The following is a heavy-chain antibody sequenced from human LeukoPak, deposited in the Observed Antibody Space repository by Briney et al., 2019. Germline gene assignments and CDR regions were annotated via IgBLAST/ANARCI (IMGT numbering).Heavy chain of an antibody. CDR3: ARTGYCGSTSCYADAFDI. CDR2: ISSSGSTI. V-gene: IGHV3-48*03. Sequence: LTGGSLRLSCAASGFTFSSYEMNWVRQAPGKGLEWVSYISSSGSTIYYADSVKGRFTISRDNAKNSLYLQMNSLRAEDTAVYYCARTGYCGSTSCYADAFDIWGQGTMVAVSS. CDR1: GFTFSSYE. J-gene: IGHJ3*02. D-gene: IGHD2-2*01.